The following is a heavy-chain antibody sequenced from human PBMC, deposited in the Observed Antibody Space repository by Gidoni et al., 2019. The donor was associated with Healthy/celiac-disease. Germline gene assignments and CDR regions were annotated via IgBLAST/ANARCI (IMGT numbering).Heavy chain of an antibody. Sequence: QVQLVESGGGVVQPGRSLRLSCAASGFTFSSHGLHWVRQAPGKGLEWVAVISYDGSNKYYADSVKGRFTISRDNSKNTLYLQMNSLRAEDTAVYYCAKDQKQEWERRYYYGMDVWGQGTTVTVSS. CDR1: GFTFSSHG. CDR2: ISYDGSNK. J-gene: IGHJ6*02. D-gene: IGHD1-26*01. CDR3: AKDQKQEWERRYYYGMDV. V-gene: IGHV3-30*18.